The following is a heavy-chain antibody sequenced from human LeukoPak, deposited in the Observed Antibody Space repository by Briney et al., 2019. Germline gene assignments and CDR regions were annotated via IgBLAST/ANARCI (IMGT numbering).Heavy chain of an antibody. CDR2: INQDGNEI. J-gene: IGHJ4*02. V-gene: IGHV3-7*01. CDR3: ASRKRYCSGGSCADY. D-gene: IGHD2-15*01. Sequence: GGSLRLSCAASGFTFSTYWLSWVRQASGKGLEWVAHINQDGNEINYLDSVKGRFTISRDNAKNSLYLQMNSQRAEDTAVYYCASRKRYCSGGSCADYWGQGTLVTVSS. CDR1: GFTFSTYW.